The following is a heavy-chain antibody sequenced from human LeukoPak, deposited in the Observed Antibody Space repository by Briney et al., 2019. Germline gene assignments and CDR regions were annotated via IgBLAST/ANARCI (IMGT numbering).Heavy chain of an antibody. Sequence: GGSLRLSCAASGFTFSSYAMHGVRQAPGKGLEWVAVISYDGSNKYYADSVKGRFTISRDNSKNTLYLQMNSLRAEDTAVYYCATACGGDCYSDYWGQGTLVTVSS. CDR2: ISYDGSNK. CDR1: GFTFSSYA. J-gene: IGHJ4*02. V-gene: IGHV3-30*04. CDR3: ATACGGDCYSDY. D-gene: IGHD2-21*02.